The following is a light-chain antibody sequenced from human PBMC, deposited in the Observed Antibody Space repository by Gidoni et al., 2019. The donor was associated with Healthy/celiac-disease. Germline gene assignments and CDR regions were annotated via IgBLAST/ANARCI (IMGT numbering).Light chain of an antibody. CDR3: QQYNNWPRWT. V-gene: IGKV3-15*01. Sequence: EIVMTQSPATLSVSPGERATLSCRPSQSVSSNLAWYQQKPGQAPRLLIYGASTRATGIPARFSGSGSGTEFTFTISSLQSEDFAVYYCQQYNNWPRWTFGQGTKVEIK. CDR1: QSVSSN. CDR2: GAS. J-gene: IGKJ1*01.